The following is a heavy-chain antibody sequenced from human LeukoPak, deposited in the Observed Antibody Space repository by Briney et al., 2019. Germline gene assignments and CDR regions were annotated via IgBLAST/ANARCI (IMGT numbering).Heavy chain of an antibody. CDR3: ARGAALDDYFDY. D-gene: IGHD1-1*01. CDR1: GFTFSNFA. V-gene: IGHV3-20*04. CDR2: INWNGGST. Sequence: PGGSLRLSCAASGFTFSNFAMSWVRQAPGKGLEWVSGINWNGGSTTYADSVKGRFTVSRDNAKNSLYLQMNSLRAEDTALYYCARGAALDDYFDYWGQGTLVTVSS. J-gene: IGHJ4*02.